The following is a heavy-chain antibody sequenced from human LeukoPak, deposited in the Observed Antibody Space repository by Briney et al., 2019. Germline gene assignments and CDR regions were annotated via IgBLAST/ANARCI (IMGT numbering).Heavy chain of an antibody. Sequence: GGSLRLSCAASGFSISGYWMTWVRQAPGKGLEWVSYISSSGSTIYYADSVKGRFTISRDNAKNSLYLQMNSLRAEDTAVYYCARDKGSGYDYYYFDYWGQGTLVTVSS. D-gene: IGHD5-12*01. J-gene: IGHJ4*02. CDR1: GFSISGYW. CDR2: ISSSGSTI. CDR3: ARDKGSGYDYYYFDY. V-gene: IGHV3-11*01.